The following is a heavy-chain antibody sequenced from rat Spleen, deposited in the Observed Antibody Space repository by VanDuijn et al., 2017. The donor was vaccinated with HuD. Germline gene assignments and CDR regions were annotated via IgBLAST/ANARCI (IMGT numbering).Heavy chain of an antibody. Sequence: QVQLKESGPGLVQPSQTLSLTCTVSGFSLTNYGVNWVRQPPGKGLEWMGTIWAGGGTNYNSAVQSRLSISRDTSKSQVFLKMNSLQPEDTGTYYCARHDYSGDVDFDYWGQGVMVTVSS. V-gene: IGHV2-72*01. CDR2: IWAGGGT. D-gene: IGHD1-1*01. CDR1: GFSLTNYG. CDR3: ARHDYSGDVDFDY. J-gene: IGHJ2*01.